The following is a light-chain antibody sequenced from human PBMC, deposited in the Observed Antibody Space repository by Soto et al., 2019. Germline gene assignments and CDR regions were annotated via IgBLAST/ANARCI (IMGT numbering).Light chain of an antibody. V-gene: IGKV1-27*01. CDR1: QDISSY. Sequence: DIQMTQSPSSLSASVGDSVTITCRASQDISSYLAWYQQRPGKVPQLLIYAASTLQSGVPSRFSGSGSGTDFTITISGQQLEDAAIYYCQRYRSASTFGQGTRLE. CDR3: QRYRSAST. CDR2: AAS. J-gene: IGKJ5*01.